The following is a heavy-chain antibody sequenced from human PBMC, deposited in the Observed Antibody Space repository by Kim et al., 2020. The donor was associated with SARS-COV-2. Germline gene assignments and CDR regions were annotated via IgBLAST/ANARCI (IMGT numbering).Heavy chain of an antibody. Sequence: ADSVKGRFTISRDNSKNTRYLQMNSLRAEDTAVYYCARDSYYDSSGPLDYWGQGTLVTVSS. V-gene: IGHV3-30*07. J-gene: IGHJ4*02. CDR3: ARDSYYDSSGPLDY. D-gene: IGHD3-22*01.